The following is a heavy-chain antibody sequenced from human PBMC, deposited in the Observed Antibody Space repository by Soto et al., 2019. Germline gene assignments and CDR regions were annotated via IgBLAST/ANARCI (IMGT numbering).Heavy chain of an antibody. CDR1: GYTFTNYD. J-gene: IGHJ4*02. CDR3: IRGGYSSSSFDY. CDR2: IKTSGGST. D-gene: IGHD6-6*01. Sequence: QVQLVQSGAEVKKPGASVKISCKASGYTFTNYDMHWVRQAPGQGLKWMGIIKTSGGSTNSAQTFQGRVTMTRDTATSTVYMELNSLKSEDTAVYYCIRGGYSSSSFDYWGQGTLVTVSS. V-gene: IGHV1-46*03.